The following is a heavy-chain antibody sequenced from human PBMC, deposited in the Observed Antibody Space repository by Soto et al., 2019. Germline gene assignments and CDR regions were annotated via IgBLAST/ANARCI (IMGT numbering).Heavy chain of an antibody. CDR1: GGSICGYY. D-gene: IGHD4-17*01. CDR2: INHSEST. Sequence: PSETLSHTCAVDGGSICGYYSSWNRQPPGKGLEWIGDINHSESTYYNPSLKSRVTISVDTSKNQFSLRLTSVTAADTAVYYCATHPPYGPLDHWGQGTLVTVSS. J-gene: IGHJ4*02. V-gene: IGHV4-34*01. CDR3: ATHPPYGPLDH.